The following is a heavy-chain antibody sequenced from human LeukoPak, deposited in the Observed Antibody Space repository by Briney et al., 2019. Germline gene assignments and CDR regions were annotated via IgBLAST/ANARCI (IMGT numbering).Heavy chain of an antibody. D-gene: IGHD6-19*01. CDR2: IYHSGTT. CDR3: ATGGGIAVAHA. Sequence: PSETLSLTCTVSGGSISSSRNYWGWIRQPPGKGLEWIASIYHSGTTYYNPSLKSRVTIFVHTSDNQFSLKLSSVTAADTAAYYCATGGGIAVAHAWGQGIVVTVSS. V-gene: IGHV4-39*01. CDR1: GGSISSSRNY. J-gene: IGHJ4*02.